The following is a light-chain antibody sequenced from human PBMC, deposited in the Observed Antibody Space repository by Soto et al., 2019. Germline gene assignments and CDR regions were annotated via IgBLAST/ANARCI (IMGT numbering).Light chain of an antibody. J-gene: IGKJ1*01. CDR2: DAS. CDR1: QNVKDH. Sequence: EIVLTQSPDTLSVSPGDGATLSCRASQNVKDHLAWYQQKPGQSPRLLIYDASNRATGIPARFNGSGSGADFTLTIASLEPEDSAVYYCQQRSTWPPWTFGLGTKVDIK. V-gene: IGKV3-11*01. CDR3: QQRSTWPPWT.